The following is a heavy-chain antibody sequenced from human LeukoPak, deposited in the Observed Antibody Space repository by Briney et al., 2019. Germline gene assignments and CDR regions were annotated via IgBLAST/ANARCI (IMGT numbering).Heavy chain of an antibody. CDR3: ARVAGVEVAPATSY. D-gene: IGHD2-15*01. Sequence: SETLSLTCTVPGGSISSYYWSWIRQPPGKGLEWIGYIYYSGSTNYNPSLKSRVTISVDTSKNQFSLSLTSVTAADTAVYYCARVAGVEVAPATSYWGQGTLVTVSS. CDR1: GGSISSYY. J-gene: IGHJ4*02. CDR2: IYYSGST. V-gene: IGHV4-59*08.